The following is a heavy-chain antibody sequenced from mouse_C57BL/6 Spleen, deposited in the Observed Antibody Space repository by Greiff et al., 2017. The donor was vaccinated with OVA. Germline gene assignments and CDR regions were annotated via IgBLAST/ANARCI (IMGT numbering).Heavy chain of an antibody. J-gene: IGHJ3*01. CDR2: IYPGSGNT. D-gene: IGHD2-4*01. CDR1: GYSFTSYY. Sequence: VQLKESGPELVKPGASVKISCKASGYSFTSYYIHWVKQRPGQGLEWIGWIYPGSGNTKYNEKFKGKATLTADTSSSTAYMQLSSLTSEDSAVYYCAREDDYGERFAYWGQGTLVTVSA. V-gene: IGHV1-66*01. CDR3: AREDDYGERFAY.